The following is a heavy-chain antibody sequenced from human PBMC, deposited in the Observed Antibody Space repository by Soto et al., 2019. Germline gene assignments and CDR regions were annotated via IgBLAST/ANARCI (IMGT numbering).Heavy chain of an antibody. Sequence: EVQLVESGGGLVKPGGSLRLSCAASGFTFSSYSMNWVRQAPGKGLEWVSSISSSSSYIYYADSVKGRFTISRDNAKNSLDLQMNSLRAEDTAVYYCAGDRAAAGPGGMDVWGQGTTVTVSS. D-gene: IGHD6-13*01. CDR2: ISSSSSYI. CDR1: GFTFSSYS. CDR3: AGDRAAAGPGGMDV. J-gene: IGHJ6*02. V-gene: IGHV3-21*01.